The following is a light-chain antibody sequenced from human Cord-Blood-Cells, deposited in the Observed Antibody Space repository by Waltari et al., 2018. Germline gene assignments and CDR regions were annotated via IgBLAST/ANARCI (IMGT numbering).Light chain of an antibody. J-gene: IGLJ1*01. V-gene: IGLV2-11*01. CDR2: DVS. Sequence: QSALTQPRSVSGPPGQSVTIPCPGTSRAVGGYNSVSWCQKPPGKAPKLMIYDVSKRPSGVPDRFSGSKSGNTASLTISGLQAEDEADYYCCSYAGSYTSFYVFGTGTKVTVL. CDR1: SRAVGGYNS. CDR3: CSYAGSYTSFYV.